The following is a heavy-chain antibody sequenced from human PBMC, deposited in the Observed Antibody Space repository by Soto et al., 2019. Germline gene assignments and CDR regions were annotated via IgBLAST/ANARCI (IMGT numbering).Heavy chain of an antibody. D-gene: IGHD2-21*02. J-gene: IGHJ4*02. V-gene: IGHV1-3*05. CDR1: GYTFTSDA. CDR3: ARSIMVVTALAY. Sequence: QVQLVQSGAEEKKPGASVKVSCKASGYTFTSDAMHWVRQAPGQRLEWMGWINAGNGNTKYSQKFQGRVTITRDTSASTAYLELSSLRSEDTAVYYCARSIMVVTALAYWGQGPLVTVSS. CDR2: INAGNGNT.